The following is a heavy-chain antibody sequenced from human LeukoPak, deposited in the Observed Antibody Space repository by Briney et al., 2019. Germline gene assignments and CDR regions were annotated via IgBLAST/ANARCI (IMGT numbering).Heavy chain of an antibody. CDR2: ISGSGGST. Sequence: GGSLRLSCAASGFTFSSYAMSWVRQAPGKGLEWVSAISGSGGSTYYADSVKGRFTISRDNSKNTLYLQMNSLGAEDTAVYYCASLPPGSYAYTYCGGDCYFDYWGQGTLVTVSS. J-gene: IGHJ4*02. CDR3: ASLPPGSYAYTYCGGDCYFDY. D-gene: IGHD2-21*02. V-gene: IGHV3-23*01. CDR1: GFTFSSYA.